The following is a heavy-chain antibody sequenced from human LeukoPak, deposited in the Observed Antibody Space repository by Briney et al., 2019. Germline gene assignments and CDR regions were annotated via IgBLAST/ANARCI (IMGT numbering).Heavy chain of an antibody. Sequence: PSQTLSLTCAVSGGSVSSGGYSWSWIRQPPGKGLEWIVYIYQSGSTYYNPSLKSRVTISVDRSKNQFSLKLSSVTAADTAVYYCAVSGYDPYYYYYGLDVWGQGTSVTVSS. V-gene: IGHV4-30-2*01. CDR3: AVSGYDPYYYYYGLDV. CDR1: GGSVSSGGYS. CDR2: IYQSGST. D-gene: IGHD5-12*01. J-gene: IGHJ6*02.